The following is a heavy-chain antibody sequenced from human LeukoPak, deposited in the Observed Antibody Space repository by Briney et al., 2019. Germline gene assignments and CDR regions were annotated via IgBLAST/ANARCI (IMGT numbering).Heavy chain of an antibody. J-gene: IGHJ4*02. CDR3: AKAAVYSSSWTPFDD. CDR1: GLTFSSYA. D-gene: IGHD6-13*01. CDR2: MSADEINI. V-gene: IGHV3-30*18. Sequence: GGSLRLSCAASGLTFSSYAMIWVRQAPGKGLEWVALMSADEINIYYADSVKGRFTISRDNSKNTLYLQMNSLRAEDTAVYYCAKAAVYSSSWTPFDDWGQGTLVTVSS.